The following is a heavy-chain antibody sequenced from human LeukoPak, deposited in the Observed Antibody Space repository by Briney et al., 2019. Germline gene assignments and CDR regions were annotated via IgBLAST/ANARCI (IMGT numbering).Heavy chain of an antibody. V-gene: IGHV1-24*01. CDR1: GYTLTELS. CDR2: FDPEDGET. D-gene: IGHD3-3*01. Sequence: GASVKVSCKVSGYTLTELSMHWVRQAPGKGLEWMGGFDPEDGETIYAQKFQGRVTMTEDTSTNTAYMELSSLRSEDTAVYYCATDGVAVIWSRREIVAYALDIWGQGTMVTVSS. CDR3: ATDGVAVIWSRREIVAYALDI. J-gene: IGHJ3*02.